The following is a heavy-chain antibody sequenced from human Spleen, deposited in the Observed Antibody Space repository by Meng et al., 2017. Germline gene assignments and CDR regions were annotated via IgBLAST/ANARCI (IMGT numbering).Heavy chain of an antibody. CDR1: GFTFSDYY. CDR2: ISSSGRII. V-gene: IGHV3-11*01. J-gene: IGHJ4*02. Sequence: GGSLRLSCAASGFTFSDYYISWIRQAPGKGLKWVSYISSSGRIIYYADSVKGRFTISRDNAKKSLYLQMNSLRVEDTAVYYCAIIAVAGSTDYWGQGTLVTVSS. D-gene: IGHD6-19*01. CDR3: AIIAVAGSTDY.